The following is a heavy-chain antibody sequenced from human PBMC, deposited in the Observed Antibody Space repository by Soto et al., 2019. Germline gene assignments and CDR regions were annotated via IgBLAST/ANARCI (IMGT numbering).Heavy chain of an antibody. CDR3: AKVRGYASGWRYFDD. V-gene: IGHV4-59*01. CDR1: GGSISGYY. J-gene: IGHJ4*02. D-gene: IGHD5-12*01. Sequence: PSETLSLTCNVSGGSISGYYWSWIRQAPGKGLQWIGYIFHTGSTSYNPSLRSRVTISVDTSKNQFSLNMNSVTAADTAVYYCAKVRGYASGWRYFDDWGQGTLVTVSS. CDR2: IFHTGST.